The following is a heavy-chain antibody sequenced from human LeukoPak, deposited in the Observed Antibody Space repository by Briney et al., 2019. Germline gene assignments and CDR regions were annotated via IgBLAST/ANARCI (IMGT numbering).Heavy chain of an antibody. D-gene: IGHD2-2*01. V-gene: IGHV1-2*02. J-gene: IGHJ4*02. CDR1: GYTFTGYY. Sequence: ASVKVSCKASGYTFTGYYMHWVRQAPGQGLEWMGWINPNSGGTNYAQKFQGRVTMTRDTSISTAYMELSRLRSDGTAVYYCARGRVVVPAAMYYWGQGTLVTVSS. CDR2: INPNSGGT. CDR3: ARGRVVVPAAMYY.